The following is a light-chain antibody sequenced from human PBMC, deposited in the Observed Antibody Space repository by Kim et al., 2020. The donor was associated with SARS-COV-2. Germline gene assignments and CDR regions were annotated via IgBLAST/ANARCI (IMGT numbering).Light chain of an antibody. CDR2: LNSDGRH. J-gene: IGLJ3*02. V-gene: IGLV4-69*01. CDR3: QAWGTGIQV. CDR1: GGPGREA. Sequence: VKHPPPPCGGPGREAVAWHQQQQDKGPRYSVNLNSDGRHAKGVGIPDRVSGSSAGTARYLTVARLQSEDEADYDCQAWGTGIQVFGGGTQLTVL.